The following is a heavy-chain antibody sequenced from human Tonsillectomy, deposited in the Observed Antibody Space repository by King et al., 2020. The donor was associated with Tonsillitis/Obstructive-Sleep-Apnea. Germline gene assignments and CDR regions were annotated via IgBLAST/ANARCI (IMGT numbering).Heavy chain of an antibody. CDR3: AIARGFCNSTICYTISFFMDV. D-gene: IGHD2-2*02. V-gene: IGHV1-46*01. J-gene: IGHJ6*03. Sequence: QLVQSGAEVKKPGASVKVSCMPSGYSFTSYYLHWVRQAPGQGLEWMGVINPSGGATTYAQKFHGRVTMTRDTSTSTVYMELSSLRSGDTAVDFCAIARGFCNSTICYTISFFMDVWGKGTTVTVSS. CDR1: GYSFTSYY. CDR2: INPSGGAT.